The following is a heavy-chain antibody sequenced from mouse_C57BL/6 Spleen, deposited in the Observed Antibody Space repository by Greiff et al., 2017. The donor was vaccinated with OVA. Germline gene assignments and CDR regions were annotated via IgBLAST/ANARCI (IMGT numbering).Heavy chain of an antibody. CDR2: INPYNGDT. CDR1: GYSFTGYF. V-gene: IGHV1-20*01. Sequence: EVQVVESGPELVKPGDSVKISCKASGYSFTGYFMNWVMQSHGKSLEWIGRINPYNGDTFYNQKFKGKATLTVDKSSSTAHMELRSLTSEDSAVYYCARPPLYYDYVFDYWGQGTTLTVSS. J-gene: IGHJ2*01. D-gene: IGHD2-4*01. CDR3: ARPPLYYDYVFDY.